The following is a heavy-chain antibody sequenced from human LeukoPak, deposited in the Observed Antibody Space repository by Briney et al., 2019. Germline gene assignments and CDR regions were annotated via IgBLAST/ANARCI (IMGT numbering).Heavy chain of an antibody. CDR3: ARVSRWNYWAFEG. D-gene: IGHD1-7*01. CDR2: IYYSGST. CDR1: GGSISSYF. Sequence: SETLSLTCTVSGGSISSYFWNWIRQPPGKGLEWIGYIYYSGSTNYNPSLKSRVTISVDTSKNQFSLRLSSVTAADTAVYYCARVSRWNYWAFEGWGQGTLVTVSS. J-gene: IGHJ4*02. V-gene: IGHV4-59*01.